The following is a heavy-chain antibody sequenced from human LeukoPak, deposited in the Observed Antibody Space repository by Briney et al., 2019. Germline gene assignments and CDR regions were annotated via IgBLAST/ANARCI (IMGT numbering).Heavy chain of an antibody. J-gene: IGHJ4*02. CDR3: ARGEEKATITALDS. V-gene: IGHV3-21*01. CDR1: GFTFSNYY. CDR2: ISSTSTYI. D-gene: IGHD5-24*01. Sequence: GGSLRLSCAASGFTFSNYYMNWVRQAPGKGREWISAISSTSTYIYYADSERGRFTISRNNAENSLYLQMNGLRAEDTAVYFCARGEEKATITALDSWGQGTLVTVSS.